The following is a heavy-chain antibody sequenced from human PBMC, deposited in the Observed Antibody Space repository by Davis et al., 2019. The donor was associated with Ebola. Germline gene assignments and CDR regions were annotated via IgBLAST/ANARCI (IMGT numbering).Heavy chain of an antibody. CDR2: INGDGSTT. CDR3: ASLESARQSVYIMLRGVITHDWFDP. D-gene: IGHD3-10*01. Sequence: PGGSLRLSCAASGFTFSSHWIHWVRQAPGKGLVWVSRINGDGSTTGYADSVKGRFTISRDNARNSLYLQMSSLRAEDTAVYYCASLESARQSVYIMLRGVITHDWFDPWGQGTLVTVSS. J-gene: IGHJ5*02. CDR1: GFTFSSHW. V-gene: IGHV3-74*01.